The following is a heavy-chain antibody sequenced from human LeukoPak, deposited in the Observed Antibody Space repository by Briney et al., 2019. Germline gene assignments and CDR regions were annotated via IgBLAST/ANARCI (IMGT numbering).Heavy chain of an antibody. Sequence: GGSLRLSCAASGFTFSSYWMSWVRQTPGKGLEWVAHLNQDGSERYYVDSVKGRFTISRDNAKNSLYLQMNSLRAEDTAVYYCARAHRPKDIVVVTVYYGMDVWGQGTTVTVSS. J-gene: IGHJ6*02. CDR2: LNQDGSER. CDR1: GFTFSSYW. D-gene: IGHD2-15*01. CDR3: ARAHRPKDIVVVTVYYGMDV. V-gene: IGHV3-7*02.